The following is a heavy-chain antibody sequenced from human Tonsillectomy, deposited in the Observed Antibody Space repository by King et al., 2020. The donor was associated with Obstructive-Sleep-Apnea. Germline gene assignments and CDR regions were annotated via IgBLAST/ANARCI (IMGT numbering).Heavy chain of an antibody. CDR1: GYTFTNYA. Sequence: QLVQSGSELKRPGASVKVYCKASGYTFTNYAMKWVRQAPGQWIEWMGWIHTTTGNPTYARDFTGRFVFSLVTSVSTAYLQINSLKAEDTAMYYCASVLGASAQDCDYWGQGTLVSVYS. CDR2: IHTTTGNP. D-gene: IGHD3-16*01. CDR3: ASVLGASAQDCDY. V-gene: IGHV7-4-1*02. J-gene: IGHJ4*02.